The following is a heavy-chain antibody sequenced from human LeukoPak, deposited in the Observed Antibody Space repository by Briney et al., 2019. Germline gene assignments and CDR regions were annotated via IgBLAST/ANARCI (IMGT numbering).Heavy chain of an antibody. CDR2: IYYSGST. V-gene: IGHV4-39*01. CDR3: ARRVRQFDY. J-gene: IGHJ4*02. CDR1: GGSISSGSYY. Sequence: PSETLSLTCTVSGGSISSGSYYWGWIRQPPGKGLEWIGSIYYSGSTYYNPSLKSRVTISVDTSKNQFSLKLSSVTAADTAVYYCARRVRQFDYWGQGTLVTVSS.